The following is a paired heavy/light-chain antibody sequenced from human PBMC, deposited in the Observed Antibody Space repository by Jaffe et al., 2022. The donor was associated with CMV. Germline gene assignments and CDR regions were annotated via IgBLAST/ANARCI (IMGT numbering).Light chain of an antibody. CDR2: TNN. CDR3: AAWDDSLSGWV. Sequence: QSVLTQPPSASGTPGQRVTISCSGSSSNIGSNYVYWYQQLPGTAPKLLIYTNNQRPSGVPDRFSGSKSGTSASLAISGLRSEDEADYYCAAWDDSLSGWVFGGGTKLTVL. CDR1: SSNIGSNY. J-gene: IGLJ3*02. V-gene: IGLV1-47*01.
Heavy chain of an antibody. CDR3: VRQEGGSPLGWFDP. CDR2: IYYSGST. D-gene: IGHD1-26*01. J-gene: IGHJ5*02. Sequence: QLQLQESGPGLVKPSETLSLTCTVSGGSISSSTYYWGWIRQPPGKGLEWIGSIYYSGSTYYNPSLKSRVTISVDTSKNHFSLRLSSVTAAETAVYYCVRQEGGSPLGWFDPWGQGTLVTVSS. V-gene: IGHV4-39*01. CDR1: GGSISSSTYY.